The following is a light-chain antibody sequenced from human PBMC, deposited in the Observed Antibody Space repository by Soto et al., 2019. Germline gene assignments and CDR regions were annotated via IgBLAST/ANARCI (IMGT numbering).Light chain of an antibody. CDR3: QQYGSSPRT. J-gene: IGKJ1*01. CDR2: GAS. V-gene: IGKV3-20*01. CDR1: QSVRTDF. Sequence: EIVLTQSPDTLSLSPGERATLSCRASQSVRTDFLTWYQQRRGQAPRLLIYGASSRATGIPDRFSGSGSGTDFSLTITGLEPEDSAVYYCQQYGSSPRTFGQGTKVEIK.